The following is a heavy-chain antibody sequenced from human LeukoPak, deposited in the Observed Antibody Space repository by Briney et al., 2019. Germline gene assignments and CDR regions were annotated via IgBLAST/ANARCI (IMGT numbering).Heavy chain of an antibody. V-gene: IGHV3-74*03. D-gene: IGHD7-27*01. CDR1: GFTFRDFW. J-gene: IGHJ4*02. CDR2: MSPDGSDT. CDR3: ARDMWGTFDY. Sequence: GGSLRLSCAASGFTFRDFWMHWVRQAPGKGPVWVSRMSPDGSDTKYADSVKGRFTISRDNAENTMYLHMSSLRAEDTAVYYCARDMWGTFDYWGQGALVTVSS.